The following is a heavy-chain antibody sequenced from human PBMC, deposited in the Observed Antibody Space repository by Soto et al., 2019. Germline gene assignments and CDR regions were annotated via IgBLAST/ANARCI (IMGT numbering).Heavy chain of an antibody. D-gene: IGHD3-3*01. CDR2: IKQDGSEK. V-gene: IGHV3-7*01. CDR1: GFTFSSYW. Sequence: RGSLRLSCAASGFTFSSYWMSWVRQAPGKGLEWVANIKQDGSEKYYVDSVKGRFTISRDNAKNSLYLQMNSLRAEDTAVYYCARDRSGDFWSGYYHYYYGMDVWGQGTTVTVSS. J-gene: IGHJ6*02. CDR3: ARDRSGDFWSGYYHYYYGMDV.